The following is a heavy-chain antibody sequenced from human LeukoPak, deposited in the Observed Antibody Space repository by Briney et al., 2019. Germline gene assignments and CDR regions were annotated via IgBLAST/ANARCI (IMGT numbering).Heavy chain of an antibody. CDR2: ISSSGSTI. J-gene: IGHJ4*02. V-gene: IGHV3-11*04. D-gene: IGHD3-3*01. CDR3: AREGYDFWSGYFRGLDH. CDR1: GFTFSDYY. Sequence: PGGSLRLSCAASGFTFSDYYMSWIRQAPGKGLEWVSYISSSGSTIYYADSVKGRFTISRDNAKNSLYLRMGSLRVDDTAVYYCAREGYDFWSGYFRGLDHWGQGTLVTVSS.